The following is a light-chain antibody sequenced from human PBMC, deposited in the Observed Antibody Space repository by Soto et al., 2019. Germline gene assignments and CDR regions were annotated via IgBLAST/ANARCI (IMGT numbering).Light chain of an antibody. V-gene: IGKV1-33*01. J-gene: IGKJ2*02. CDR1: QDINNY. Sequence: DIQMTQSPSSLSASVGDRVTITCQASQDINNYLIWYQHKPGTAPKLLIYDASTLGTGVSSRFSGGGSGTHFTFTISSLQPEDIATYYCQQFYSVPCTFGQGTKLELK. CDR2: DAS. CDR3: QQFYSVPCT.